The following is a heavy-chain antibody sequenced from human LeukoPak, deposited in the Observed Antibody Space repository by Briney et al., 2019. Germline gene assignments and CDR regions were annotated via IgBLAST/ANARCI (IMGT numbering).Heavy chain of an antibody. CDR1: GYTFTGYY. J-gene: IGHJ5*02. Sequence: ASVKVSCKASGYTFTGYYMHWVRQAPGQGLEWMGWINPNSGGTNYAQKFQGRVTMTRDTSISTAYMEPSRLRSDDTAVYYCARDPIAAAGSYNWFDPWGQGTLVTVSS. CDR3: ARDPIAAAGSYNWFDP. D-gene: IGHD6-13*01. V-gene: IGHV1-2*02. CDR2: INPNSGGT.